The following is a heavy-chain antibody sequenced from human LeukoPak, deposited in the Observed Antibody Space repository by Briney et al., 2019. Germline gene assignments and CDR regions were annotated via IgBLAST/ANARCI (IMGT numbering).Heavy chain of an antibody. CDR1: GFTLSSYW. CDR2: ISGNGDSI. V-gene: IGHV3-23*01. D-gene: IGHD6-13*01. CDR3: ARDSADGYSRRHHFDY. J-gene: IGHJ4*02. Sequence: PGGSLRLSCAASGFTLSSYWMSWVRQAPGKGLEWVSDISGNGDSIYYAESVKGRFTTSRDNSKNTLYLQMNSLRAEDTAVYYCARDSADGYSRRHHFDYWGQGTLVTVSS.